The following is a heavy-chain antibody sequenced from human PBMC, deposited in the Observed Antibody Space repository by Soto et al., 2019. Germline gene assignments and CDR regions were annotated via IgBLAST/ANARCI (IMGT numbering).Heavy chain of an antibody. Sequence: QVQLVESGGGVVQPGRSLRLSCAASGFTFSSYGMHWVRQAPGKGLEWVAVIWYDGSNKYYADSVKGRFTISRDNSKNTLYLQMNSLGAEDTAVYYCARDAGRSGSLDYWGQGTLVTVSS. CDR2: IWYDGSNK. D-gene: IGHD5-12*01. CDR3: ARDAGRSGSLDY. J-gene: IGHJ4*02. V-gene: IGHV3-33*01. CDR1: GFTFSSYG.